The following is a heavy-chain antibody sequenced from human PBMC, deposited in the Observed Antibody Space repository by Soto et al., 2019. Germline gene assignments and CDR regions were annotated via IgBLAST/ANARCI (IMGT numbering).Heavy chain of an antibody. Sequence: GASVKVSCKASGGTFSSYTISWVRQAPGRGLEWMGRIIPILGIANYAQKFQGRVTITADKSTSTAYMELSSLRSEDTAVYYCARGGYCSSTSCYGPGAFDLWGQGTLVTVSS. D-gene: IGHD2-2*01. J-gene: IGHJ3*01. V-gene: IGHV1-69*02. CDR2: IIPILGIA. CDR1: GGTFSSYT. CDR3: ARGGYCSSTSCYGPGAFDL.